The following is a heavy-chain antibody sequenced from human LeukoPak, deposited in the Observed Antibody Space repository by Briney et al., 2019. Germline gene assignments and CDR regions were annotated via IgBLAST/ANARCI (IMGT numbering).Heavy chain of an antibody. CDR1: DGSISIYH. Sequence: SETLSLTCTVSDGSISIYHWSWIRQPAGKGLEWIGRIFTSGSTSYNPSLKSRVTISVDRSKNQFSLKLSSVTAADTAVYYCARDLEHCDSTSCHNWFDPWGQGTLVTVSS. CDR2: IFTSGST. CDR3: ARDLEHCDSTSCHNWFDP. D-gene: IGHD2-2*01. V-gene: IGHV4-4*07. J-gene: IGHJ5*02.